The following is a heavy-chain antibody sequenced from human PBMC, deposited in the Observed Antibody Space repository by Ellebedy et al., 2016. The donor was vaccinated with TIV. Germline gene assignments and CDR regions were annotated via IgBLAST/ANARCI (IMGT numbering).Heavy chain of an antibody. CDR1: GFTFSSYS. Sequence: GESLKISXAASGFTFSSYSMNWVRQAPGKGLEWVSSISSSSSYIYYADSVKGRFTISRDNAKNSLYLQMNSLRAEDTAVYYCARDCSGGSCYWNSGVDYWGQGTLVTVSS. J-gene: IGHJ4*02. D-gene: IGHD2-15*01. CDR2: ISSSSSYI. CDR3: ARDCSGGSCYWNSGVDY. V-gene: IGHV3-21*01.